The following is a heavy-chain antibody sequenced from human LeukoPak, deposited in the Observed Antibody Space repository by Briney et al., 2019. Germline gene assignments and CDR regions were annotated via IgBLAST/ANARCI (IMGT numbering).Heavy chain of an antibody. Sequence: GGSLRLSCAASGFTVRSYYMSWVRQAPGKGLEWVSVIYSGGSTYHADSVKGRFTISRDNSKSTLYLQMNSLRAEDTAVYYCARAGNRGSYYGMDVGGQGTTVIVSS. CDR1: GFTVRSYY. CDR2: IYSGGST. J-gene: IGHJ6*02. CDR3: ARAGNRGSYYGMDV. D-gene: IGHD1-14*01. V-gene: IGHV3-66*01.